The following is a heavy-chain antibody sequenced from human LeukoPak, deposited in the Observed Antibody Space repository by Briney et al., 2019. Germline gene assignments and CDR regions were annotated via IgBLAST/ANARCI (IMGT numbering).Heavy chain of an antibody. J-gene: IGHJ4*02. CDR1: GFTFSTYS. V-gene: IGHV3-48*04. CDR3: ARDIGGSYTAIDY. CDR2: ITSSGNSM. Sequence: PGGSLRLSCAASGFTFSTYSMNWVRQAPGKGLEWVSFITSSGNSMSYADSVKGRFTISRDNAKNSLYLQMNSLRAEDTAVYYCARDIGGSYTAIDYWGQETLVTVSS. D-gene: IGHD1-26*01.